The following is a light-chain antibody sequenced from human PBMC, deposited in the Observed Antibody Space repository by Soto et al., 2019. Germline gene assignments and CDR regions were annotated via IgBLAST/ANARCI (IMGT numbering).Light chain of an antibody. J-gene: IGKJ1*01. CDR3: QQYNSYWT. Sequence: DIQMTQSPSTVSASVGDRVTITCRASQGISSWLAGCQQKPWRAAKLLIHDGAIMESGVPSGFSGSGSGTEFTHTISSLQPDDCATYYCQQYNSYWTFGQGTKVDIK. CDR2: DGA. CDR1: QGISSW. V-gene: IGKV1-5*01.